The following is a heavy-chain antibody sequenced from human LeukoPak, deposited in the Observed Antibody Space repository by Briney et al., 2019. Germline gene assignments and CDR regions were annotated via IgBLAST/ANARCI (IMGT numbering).Heavy chain of an antibody. CDR1: GGSISSSSYY. CDR3: AREHGSSHSFDP. V-gene: IGHV4-39*07. Sequence: SETLSLTCTVSGGSISSSSYYWGWIRQPPGKGLEWIGSIYYSGSTYYNPSLKSRVTISIDKSKNQFSLKLSSVTAADTAIYYCAREHGSSHSFDPWGQGTLVTVSS. J-gene: IGHJ5*02. D-gene: IGHD6-13*01. CDR2: IYYSGST.